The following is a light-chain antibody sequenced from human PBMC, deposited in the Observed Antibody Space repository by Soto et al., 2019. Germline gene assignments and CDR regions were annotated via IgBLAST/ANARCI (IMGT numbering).Light chain of an antibody. J-gene: IGKJ1*01. CDR1: QNINNY. CDR3: QQSYSTPRK. Sequence: IPMTHAPSSLSASVRDRVTIPCRPSQNINNYLSWYQQRTGKAPKLLIYAASSLQSGVPSRCSGSGSGTDFSLTISSLQPEDFATYYCQQSYSTPRKFGQGTKVDIK. V-gene: IGKV1-39*01. CDR2: AAS.